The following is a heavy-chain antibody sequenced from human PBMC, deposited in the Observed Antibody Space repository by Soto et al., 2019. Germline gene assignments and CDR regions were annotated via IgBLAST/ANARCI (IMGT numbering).Heavy chain of an antibody. CDR3: ARTTPDLGIDCFDT. V-gene: IGHV1-2*02. CDR1: GYTFTGYY. J-gene: IGHJ3*02. D-gene: IGHD7-27*01. Sequence: ASVKVSCKASGYTFTGYYMHWVRQAPGQGLEWMGWINPNSGGTNYAQKFQGRVTMTRDTSISTAYMELSRLTSDDTAVYYCARTTPDLGIDCFDTWGQGTMLTVSS. CDR2: INPNSGGT.